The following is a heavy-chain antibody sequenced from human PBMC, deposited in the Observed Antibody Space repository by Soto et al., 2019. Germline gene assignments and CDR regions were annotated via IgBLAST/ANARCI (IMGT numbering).Heavy chain of an antibody. Sequence: SETLSLTCTVSGGSISSYYWSWIRQPPGKGLEWIGYIYYSGSTNYNPSLKSRVTISVDTSKNQFSLKLSSVTAADTAVYYCARVNIVVNAGNWFDPWGQGTLVTVSS. J-gene: IGHJ5*02. CDR1: GGSISSYY. CDR3: ARVNIVVNAGNWFDP. CDR2: IYYSGST. D-gene: IGHD2-21*01. V-gene: IGHV4-59*01.